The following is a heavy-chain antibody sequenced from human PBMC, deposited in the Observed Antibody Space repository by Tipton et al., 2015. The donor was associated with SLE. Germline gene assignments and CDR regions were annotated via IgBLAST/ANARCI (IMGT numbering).Heavy chain of an antibody. Sequence: TLSLTCTVSGDSIGSLNYFWGWIRQPAGKGLEWIGHVFTSGNTNYHSSLKSRVIISIDTSKNQFSLNLSSVTAADTAVYYCAREGHYNILTGEYYYYMDVWGKGTTVTVSS. CDR2: VFTSGNT. CDR3: AREGHYNILTGEYYYYMDV. D-gene: IGHD3-9*01. CDR1: GDSIGSLNYF. V-gene: IGHV4-61*09. J-gene: IGHJ6*03.